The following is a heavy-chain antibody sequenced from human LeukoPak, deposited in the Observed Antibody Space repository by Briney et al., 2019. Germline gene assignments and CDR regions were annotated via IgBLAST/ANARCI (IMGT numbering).Heavy chain of an antibody. V-gene: IGHV4-59*08. CDR3: ARSPFYYDSSGYYYGAFDI. Sequence: SETLSLTCTVSGGSISSYYWSWIRQSPGKGLEWIGYIYYSGSTNYNPSLKSRVTISVDTSKNQFSLKLSSVTAADTAVYYCARSPFYYDSSGYYYGAFDIWGQGTMVTVSS. J-gene: IGHJ3*02. CDR2: IYYSGST. CDR1: GGSISSYY. D-gene: IGHD3-22*01.